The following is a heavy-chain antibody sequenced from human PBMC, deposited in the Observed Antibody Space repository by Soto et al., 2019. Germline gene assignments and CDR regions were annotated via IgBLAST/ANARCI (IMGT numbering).Heavy chain of an antibody. CDR3: ARDPGHDYGEYYYDL. D-gene: IGHD4-17*01. CDR1: GYTFRDFY. J-gene: IGHJ4*02. V-gene: IGHV1-2*02. Sequence: ASVKVSCKASGYTFRDFYVHWVRQAPAQGLEWMGWINPDSGGTLYAQTFQGRVTMTRDTSTGTAYLTLSSLRSGDTALYYCARDPGHDYGEYYYDLWGQGTLVTVSS. CDR2: INPDSGGT.